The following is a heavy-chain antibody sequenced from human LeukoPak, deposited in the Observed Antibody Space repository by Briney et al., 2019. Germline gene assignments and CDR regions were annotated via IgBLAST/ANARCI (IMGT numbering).Heavy chain of an antibody. CDR1: GYTFTGYY. CDR3: ARDLGLYGYCSGGSCYSEDY. D-gene: IGHD2-15*01. J-gene: IGHJ4*02. V-gene: IGHV1-2*06. Sequence: GAPVKVSCKASGYTFTGYYMHWVRQAPGQGLEWMGRINPNRGGTNYAQKFQGRVTMTRDTSISTAYMELSRLRSDDTAVYYCARDLGLYGYCSGGSCYSEDYWGQGTLVTVSS. CDR2: INPNRGGT.